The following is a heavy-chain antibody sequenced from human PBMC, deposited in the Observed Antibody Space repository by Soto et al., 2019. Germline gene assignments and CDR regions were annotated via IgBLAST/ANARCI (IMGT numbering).Heavy chain of an antibody. Sequence: QVQLVQSGAEVKKPGSSVKVSCKASGGTFSSYAISWVRQAPGQGLEWMGGIIPIFGTANYAQKFQGRVTINADESTSPAYMERNSLRADDTAVYYCASSESTFVRNSGYWLWRAFDIWGQGTMVTGSS. CDR1: GGTFSSYA. CDR3: ASSESTFVRNSGYWLWRAFDI. CDR2: IIPIFGTA. D-gene: IGHD3-22*01. J-gene: IGHJ3*02. V-gene: IGHV1-69*01.